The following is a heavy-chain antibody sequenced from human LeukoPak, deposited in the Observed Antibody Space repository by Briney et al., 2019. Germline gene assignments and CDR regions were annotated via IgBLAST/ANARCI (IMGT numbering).Heavy chain of an antibody. CDR3: ARVSCSSTSCSADWFDP. J-gene: IGHJ5*02. D-gene: IGHD2-2*01. CDR1: GYTFTSYG. V-gene: IGHV1-69*06. Sequence: ASVKVSCKASGYTFTSYGVSWVRQAPGQGLEWMGGIIPIFGTANYAQKFQGRVTITADKSTSTAYMELSSLRSEDTAVYYCARVSCSSTSCSADWFDPWGQGTLVTVSS. CDR2: IIPIFGTA.